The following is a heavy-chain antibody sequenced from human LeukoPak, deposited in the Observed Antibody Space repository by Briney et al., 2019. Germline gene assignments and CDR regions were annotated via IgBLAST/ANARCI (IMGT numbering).Heavy chain of an antibody. D-gene: IGHD3-22*01. J-gene: IGHJ1*01. CDR2: ISSSGTTI. CDR1: GFTFSSYS. Sequence: PGGSLRLSCAGSGFTFSSYSMNWARQAPGKGLEWVSYISSSGTTIYYADSVKGRFTISRDNAENSLYLQMNSLRDEDTAVYYCARESEYYYYDASGYYPGYFHHWGQGTLVTVSS. V-gene: IGHV3-48*02. CDR3: ARESEYYYYDASGYYPGYFHH.